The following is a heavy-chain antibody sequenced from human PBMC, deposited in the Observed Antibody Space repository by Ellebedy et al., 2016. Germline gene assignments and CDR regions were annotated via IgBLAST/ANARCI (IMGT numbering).Heavy chain of an antibody. Sequence: GGSLRLSXAASGFTFSDYYMTWIRQAPGKGLEWVANIKQDGSEKYYVDSVKGRFTISRDNAKNSLYLQMNSLRTEDTALYYCARDRSYGSPFDLWGQGTLVTVSS. J-gene: IGHJ5*02. D-gene: IGHD3-10*01. V-gene: IGHV3-7*03. CDR1: GFTFSDYY. CDR2: IKQDGSEK. CDR3: ARDRSYGSPFDL.